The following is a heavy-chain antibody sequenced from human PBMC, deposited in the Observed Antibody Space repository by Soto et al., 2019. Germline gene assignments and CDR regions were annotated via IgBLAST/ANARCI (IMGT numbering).Heavy chain of an antibody. J-gene: IGHJ6*02. CDR2: IYSGGST. CDR3: ASSITMVRGTPRGYGMDV. V-gene: IGHV3-53*01. D-gene: IGHD3-10*01. CDR1: GFTVSSNY. Sequence: EVQLVESGGGLIQPGGSLRLSCAASGFTVSSNYMSWVRQAPGKGLEWVSVIYSGGSTYYADSVKGRFTISRDNSKNTRYLQMNRLRAEDTAVYYCASSITMVRGTPRGYGMDVWGQGTTVTVSS.